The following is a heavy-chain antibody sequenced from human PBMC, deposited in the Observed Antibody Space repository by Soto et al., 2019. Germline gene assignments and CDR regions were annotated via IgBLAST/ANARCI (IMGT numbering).Heavy chain of an antibody. CDR3: ARDLTYYYGSGSSVDAFDI. Sequence: SETLSLTCTFSGCPIGSGDYYLSWIRQPPGKGLEWIGYIYYSGSTYYNPSLKSRVTISVDTSKNQFSLKLSSVTAADTAVYYCARDLTYYYGSGSSVDAFDIWGQGTMVTVSS. CDR1: GCPIGSGDYY. CDR2: IYYSGST. D-gene: IGHD3-10*01. V-gene: IGHV4-30-4*01. J-gene: IGHJ3*02.